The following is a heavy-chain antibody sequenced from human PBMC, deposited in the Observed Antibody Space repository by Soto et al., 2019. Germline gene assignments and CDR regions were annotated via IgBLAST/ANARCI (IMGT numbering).Heavy chain of an antibody. CDR3: ARAVPSPITMIVVVIPPHGMDV. CDR2: ISAYNGNT. Sequence: ASVKVSCKASGYTFTSYGTSWVRQAPGQGLEWMGWISAYNGNTNYAQKLQGRVTMTTDTSTSTAYMELRSLRSDDTAVYYCARAVPSPITMIVVVIPPHGMDVWGQGTTVTVSS. V-gene: IGHV1-18*01. CDR1: GYTFTSYG. J-gene: IGHJ6*02. D-gene: IGHD3-22*01.